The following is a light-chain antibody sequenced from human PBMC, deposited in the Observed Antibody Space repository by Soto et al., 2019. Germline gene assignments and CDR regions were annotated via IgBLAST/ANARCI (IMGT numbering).Light chain of an antibody. CDR3: EQYNNWPPDT. J-gene: IGKJ5*01. Sequence: EIVMTQSPATLSVSPGERATLSCRASQSVSSNLAWYQQKPGQAPRLLIYSTSTRAPDIPVRFSAIGSGTEVTLTISSLQSDDSGVYFWEQYNNWPPDTFGQGTRLEI. CDR1: QSVSSN. V-gene: IGKV3-15*01. CDR2: STS.